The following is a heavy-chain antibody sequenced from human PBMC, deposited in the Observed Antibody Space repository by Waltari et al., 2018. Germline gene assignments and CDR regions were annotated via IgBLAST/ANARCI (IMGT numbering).Heavy chain of an antibody. V-gene: IGHV5-51*01. CDR1: GYNFSNYW. Sequence: EVQLVQSGAGMKKPGESLKISCPGSGYNFSNYWIGWVRQMPGKGLEWMGIVYPGNSDRIYSPSFQGRVAISADTSTNIASLYWSSLKTSDTAIYYCARGDGANWGQGTLVTVSS. CDR2: VYPGNSDR. D-gene: IGHD3-10*01. J-gene: IGHJ4*02. CDR3: ARGDGAN.